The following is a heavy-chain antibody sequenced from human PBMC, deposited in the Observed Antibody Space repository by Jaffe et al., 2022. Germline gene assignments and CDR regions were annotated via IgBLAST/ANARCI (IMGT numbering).Heavy chain of an antibody. V-gene: IGHV3-7*05. Sequence: EVQLVESGGGLVQPGGSLRLSCAASGFTFSSYWMSWVRQAPGKGLEWVANIKQDGSEKYYVDSVKGRFTISRDNAKNSLYLQMNSLRAEDTAVYYCARDDHLGGNQGEPTVTTPEGTFWGQGTLVTVSS. CDR3: ARDDHLGGNQGEPTVTTPEGTF. D-gene: IGHD4-17*01. CDR1: GFTFSSYW. CDR2: IKQDGSEK. J-gene: IGHJ4*02.